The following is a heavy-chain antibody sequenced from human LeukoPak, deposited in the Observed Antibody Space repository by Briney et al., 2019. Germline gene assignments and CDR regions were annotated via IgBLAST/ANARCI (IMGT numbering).Heavy chain of an antibody. Sequence: GGSLRLSCAASGFTFSNSAMSWVRQAPGKGLEWVSTLSGSGITTYYADSVKGRFTISRDNSKNTLFLQMNSLRAEDTAVYYCAKGIYSSGWSYFDYWGHGTLVTVSS. J-gene: IGHJ4*01. V-gene: IGHV3-23*01. CDR3: AKGIYSSGWSYFDY. CDR2: LSGSGITT. D-gene: IGHD6-19*01. CDR1: GFTFSNSA.